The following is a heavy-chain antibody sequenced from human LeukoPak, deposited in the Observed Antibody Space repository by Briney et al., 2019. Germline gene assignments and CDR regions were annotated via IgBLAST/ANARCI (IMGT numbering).Heavy chain of an antibody. V-gene: IGHV4-59*12. CDR2: IFYSGST. CDR3: ARDRGASGWLDY. D-gene: IGHD6-19*01. J-gene: IGHJ4*02. CDR1: GGSISSYY. Sequence: SETLSLTCSVSGGSISSYYWSWIRQPPGKGLEWIGYIFYSGSTNYNPSLKSRVTISLDTSKNQFSLKLSSVTAADTAVYYCARDRGASGWLDYWDQGALVTVSS.